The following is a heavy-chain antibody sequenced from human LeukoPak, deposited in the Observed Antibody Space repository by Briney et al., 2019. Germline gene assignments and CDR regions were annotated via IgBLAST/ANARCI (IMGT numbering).Heavy chain of an antibody. CDR3: ARVSRGYSYGYVDY. D-gene: IGHD5-18*01. V-gene: IGHV4-39*01. Sequence: SETLSLTCTVSGGSISSSSYYWGWIRQPPGKGLEWIGSIYYSGSPYYNPSLKSRVTISVDTSKKQFSLKLSSVTTADTAVYYCARVSRGYSYGYVDYWGQGALVTVSS. CDR2: IYYSGSP. J-gene: IGHJ4*02. CDR1: GGSISSSSYY.